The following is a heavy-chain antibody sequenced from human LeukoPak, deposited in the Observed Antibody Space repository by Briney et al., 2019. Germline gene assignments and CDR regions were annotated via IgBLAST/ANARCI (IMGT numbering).Heavy chain of an antibody. J-gene: IGHJ4*02. CDR1: GFTFSDYD. CDR3: AKDPHSPYCSGGSCYSDY. CDR2: ISGSGGST. V-gene: IGHV3-23*01. D-gene: IGHD2-15*01. Sequence: AGGSLRLSCAASGFTFSDYDMHWVRQAPGKGLEWVSAISGSGGSTYYADSVKGRFTISRDNSKNTLYLQMNSLRAEDTAVYYCAKDPHSPYCSGGSCYSDYWGQGTLVTVSS.